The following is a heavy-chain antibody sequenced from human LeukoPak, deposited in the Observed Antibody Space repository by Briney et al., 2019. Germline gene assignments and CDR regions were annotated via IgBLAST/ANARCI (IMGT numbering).Heavy chain of an antibody. CDR1: GGSISSYY. CDR3: ARETGTTLSYFDY. Sequence: KASETLSLTCTVSGGSISSYYWSWIRQPPGKGLEWIGYIYYSGSTNYNPSLKSRVTISVDTSKNQFSLKLSSVTAADTAVYYCARETGTTLSYFDYWGQGTLVTVSS. CDR2: IYYSGST. V-gene: IGHV4-59*01. J-gene: IGHJ4*02. D-gene: IGHD1-1*01.